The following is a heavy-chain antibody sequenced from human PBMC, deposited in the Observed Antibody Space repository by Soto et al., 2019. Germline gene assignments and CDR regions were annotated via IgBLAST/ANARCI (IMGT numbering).Heavy chain of an antibody. J-gene: IGHJ3*02. CDR2: IYYSGST. Sequence: QVQLQESGPGLVKPSQTLSLTCTVSGGSISSGGYYWSWIRQHPGKGLEWIGYIYYSGSTYYNPSLKSRVTISVDTSKNQFYLKLSSVTAADTAVYYCARYLTGYSSSRAAFDIWGQGTMVTVSS. CDR3: ARYLTGYSSSRAAFDI. CDR1: GGSISSGGYY. V-gene: IGHV4-31*03. D-gene: IGHD6-13*01.